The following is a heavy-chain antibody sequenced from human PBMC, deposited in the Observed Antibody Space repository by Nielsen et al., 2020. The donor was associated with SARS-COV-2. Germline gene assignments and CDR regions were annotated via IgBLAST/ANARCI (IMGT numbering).Heavy chain of an antibody. V-gene: IGHV4-4*02. Sequence: SETLSLTCAVSGGSVSSNDWWTWVRQSPGKGLEWIGEVSHSGSINYNPSLKSRVTLSMDKSKRQFSLRLTSVTAADTARYFCARRNGYSVDYWGQGTLVTVSS. CDR3: ARRNGYSVDY. D-gene: IGHD6-13*01. J-gene: IGHJ4*02. CDR1: GGSVSSNDW. CDR2: VSHSGSI.